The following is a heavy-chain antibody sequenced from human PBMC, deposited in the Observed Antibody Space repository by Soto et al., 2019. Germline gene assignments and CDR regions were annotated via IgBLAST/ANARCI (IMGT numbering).Heavy chain of an antibody. D-gene: IGHD2-21*02. CDR1: GGTFSSYT. CDR2: IIPILGIA. CDR3: ATPDHGGNSYDFDY. Sequence: QVQLVQSGAEVKKPGSSVKVSCKASGGTFSSYTISWVRQAPGQGLEWMGRIIPILGIANYAQKFQGRVTITADKSTSTAYMELSSLRSEDTAVYYCATPDHGGNSYDFDYWGQGTLVTVSS. J-gene: IGHJ4*02. V-gene: IGHV1-69*02.